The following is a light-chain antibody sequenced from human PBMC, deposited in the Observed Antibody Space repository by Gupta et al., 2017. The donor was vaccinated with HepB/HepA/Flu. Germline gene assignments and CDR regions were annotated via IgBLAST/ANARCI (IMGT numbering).Light chain of an antibody. CDR3: QQDHFRPWT. CDR2: DAS. V-gene: IGKV3-15*01. J-gene: IGKJ1*01. Sequence: EIVMTQSPAALSVSAGDRVTLSCRASQSVSRTLAWYQHKPGQAPRLLIYDASTRASDVPTRFSGSGSGIEFTLTISSLQSDDSAVYYCQQDHFRPWTFGQGTKVEIK. CDR1: QSVSRT.